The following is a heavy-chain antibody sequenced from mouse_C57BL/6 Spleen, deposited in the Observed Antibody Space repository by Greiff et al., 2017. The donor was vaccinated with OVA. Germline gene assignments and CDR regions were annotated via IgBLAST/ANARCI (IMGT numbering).Heavy chain of an antibody. J-gene: IGHJ2*01. CDR1: GFSLTSYG. Sequence: VQRVESGPGLVQPSQSLSITCTVSGFSLTSYGVHWVRQSPGTGLEWLGVICRGGSTDYNAAFMYRLSITKDNSKSQVFFKMNSLQADDTAIYYCAKNDGNYFDYWGQGTTLTVSS. D-gene: IGHD2-1*01. V-gene: IGHV2-5*01. CDR2: ICRGGST. CDR3: AKNDGNYFDY.